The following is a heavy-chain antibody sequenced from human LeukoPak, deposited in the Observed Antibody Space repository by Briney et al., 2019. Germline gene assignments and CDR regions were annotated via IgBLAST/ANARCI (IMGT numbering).Heavy chain of an antibody. CDR1: GGSISSGSYY. CDR3: ARRAILWFGESYNWFDP. D-gene: IGHD3-10*01. V-gene: IGHV4-61*02. Sequence: SQTLSLTCTVSGGSISSGSYYWSWIRQPAGKGLEWIGRIYTSGSTNYNPSLKSRVTISVDTSKNQFSLKLSSVTAADTAVYYCARRAILWFGESYNWFDPWGQGTLVTVSS. CDR2: IYTSGST. J-gene: IGHJ5*02.